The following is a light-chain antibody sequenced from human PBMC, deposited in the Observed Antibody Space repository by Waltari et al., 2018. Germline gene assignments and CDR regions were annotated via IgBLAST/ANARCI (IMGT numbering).Light chain of an antibody. CDR2: VNRDGSH. CDR1: SGHSSNV. Sequence: QLVLTQSPSASASLGASVKLTCTLSSGHSSNVIAWLQQQPQEGPRYLRKVNRDGSHTKGDGIPDRFSGSSSGTGRYLTISSVQSEDEADYYCETGGHGTWVFGGGTKLTVL. CDR3: ETGGHGTWV. J-gene: IGLJ3*02. V-gene: IGLV4-69*01.